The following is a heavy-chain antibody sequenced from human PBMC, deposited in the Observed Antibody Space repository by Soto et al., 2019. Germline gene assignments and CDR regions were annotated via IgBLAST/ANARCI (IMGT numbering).Heavy chain of an antibody. Sequence: QVQLVQSGAEVKKPGASVKVSCKASGYTFTSYAMPWVRQAPGQRLEWMGWINAGNGNTKYSQKFQGRVTITRDTSASTAYMELSSLRSEDTAVYYCARDVAAAGTYYYYGMDVWGQGTTVTVSS. CDR2: INAGNGNT. CDR1: GYTFTSYA. V-gene: IGHV1-3*01. J-gene: IGHJ6*02. D-gene: IGHD6-13*01. CDR3: ARDVAAAGTYYYYGMDV.